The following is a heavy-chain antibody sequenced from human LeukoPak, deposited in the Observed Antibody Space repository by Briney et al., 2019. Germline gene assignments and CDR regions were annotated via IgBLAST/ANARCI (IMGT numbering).Heavy chain of an antibody. D-gene: IGHD3-22*01. Sequence: GGSLRLSCAASGFTFSSYAMSWVRQAPGKGLEWVSSISGSSGNTYYADSVKGRFTFSRDNSKNTLYLQMNSLRAEDTAVYYCAKDPAMIVVVIFDYWGQGTLVTVSS. J-gene: IGHJ4*02. CDR3: AKDPAMIVVVIFDY. V-gene: IGHV3-23*01. CDR1: GFTFSSYA. CDR2: ISGSSGNT.